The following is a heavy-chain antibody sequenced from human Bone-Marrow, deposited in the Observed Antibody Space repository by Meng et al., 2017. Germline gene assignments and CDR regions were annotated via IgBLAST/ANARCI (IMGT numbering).Heavy chain of an antibody. D-gene: IGHD6-13*01. CDR2: IYPGDSDT. J-gene: IGHJ6*02. V-gene: IGHV5-51*01. CDR1: GYSFTSYW. CDR3: ARLEAHSSSWQYYYYYGMDV. Sequence: SLKISCKGSGYSFTSYWIGWVRQMPGKGLEWMGIIYPGDSDTRYSPSFQGQVTISADKSISTAYLQWSSLKASDTAMYYCARLEAHSSSWQYYYYYGMDVWGQGTTVTVSS.